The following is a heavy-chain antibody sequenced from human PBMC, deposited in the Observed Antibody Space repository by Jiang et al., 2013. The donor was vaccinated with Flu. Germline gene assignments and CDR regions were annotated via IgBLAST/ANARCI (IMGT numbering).Heavy chain of an antibody. V-gene: IGHV3-23*04. CDR1: GFTFSSYA. CDR3: AKVFKAPGWYFDY. D-gene: IGHD6-19*01. CDR2: ISGSGGST. Sequence: VQLVESGGGVVQPGRSLRLSCAASGFTFSSYAMSWVRQAPGKGLEWVSAISGSGGSTYYADSVKGRFTISRDNSKNTLYLQMNSLRAEDTAVYYCAKVFKAPGWYFDYWGQGTLVTVSS. J-gene: IGHJ4*02.